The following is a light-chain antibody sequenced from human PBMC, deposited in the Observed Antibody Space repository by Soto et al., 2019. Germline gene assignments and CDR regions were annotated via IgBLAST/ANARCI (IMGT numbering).Light chain of an antibody. CDR3: QHYGDSAPFN. CDR1: QSISTTY. J-gene: IGKJ3*01. CDR2: RTS. V-gene: IGKV3-20*01. Sequence: EVVLTQYPGTLSLSPGERATLSCSTSQSISTTYLAWYQQKPGQAPRLLMSRTSRRATGIPDRFSGSGSGTDFTLSISRLEPEDFAVYYCQHYGDSAPFNFGPGTKVDIK.